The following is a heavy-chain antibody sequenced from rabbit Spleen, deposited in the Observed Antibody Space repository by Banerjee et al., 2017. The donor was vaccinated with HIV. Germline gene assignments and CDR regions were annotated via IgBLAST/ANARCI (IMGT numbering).Heavy chain of an antibody. V-gene: IGHV1S45*01. Sequence: QEQLVESGGGLVQPEGSLTLTCTASGIDFSSYYYMCWVRQAPGKGLEWIGCIYTGSSGTTYYASWAKGRFTISKSSSTTVTLQMTSLTAADTATYFCARGVTGGDGGLPLWGPDTLVTVS. J-gene: IGHJ4*01. D-gene: IGHD5-1*01. CDR3: ARGVTGGDGGLPL. CDR2: IYTGSSGTT. CDR1: GIDFSSYYY.